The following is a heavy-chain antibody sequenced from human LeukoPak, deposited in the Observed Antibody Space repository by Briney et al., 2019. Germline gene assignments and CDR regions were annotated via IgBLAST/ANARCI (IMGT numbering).Heavy chain of an antibody. CDR2: IIPILGIA. CDR3: ARGVERYCSSTSWSGGE. CDR1: GGTFSSYA. Sequence: SAKVSCKASGGTFSSYAISWVRQAPGQGLEWMGRIIPILGIANYAQKFQGRVTITADKSTSTAYMELGSLRSEDTGLYYCARGVERYCSSTSWSGGEWGRGTLVSVSS. J-gene: IGHJ4*02. V-gene: IGHV1-69*04. D-gene: IGHD2-2*01.